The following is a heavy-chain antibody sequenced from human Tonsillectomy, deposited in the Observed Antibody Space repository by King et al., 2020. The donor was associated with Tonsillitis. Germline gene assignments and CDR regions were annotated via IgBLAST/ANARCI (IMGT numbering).Heavy chain of an antibody. CDR1: GYSFSSHW. V-gene: IGHV5-51*01. Sequence: VQLVESGAEVGEPGESLRISCKASGYSFSSHWIGWVRQMSGKGLEWMGIIYPDDSDTRYSPSFQGQVTISVDTSTNTAYLQWSSLKASDTAMYYCARRPHHMGADYWAQGTLVTVS. CDR3: ARRPHHMGADY. J-gene: IGHJ4*02. CDR2: IYPDDSDT. D-gene: IGHD3-16*01.